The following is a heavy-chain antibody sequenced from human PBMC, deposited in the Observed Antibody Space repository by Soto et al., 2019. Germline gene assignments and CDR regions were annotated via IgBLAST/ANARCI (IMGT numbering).Heavy chain of an antibody. Sequence: SETLSLTCAVYGGSFSGYYWSWIRQPPGKGLEWIGEINHSGSTNYNPSLKSRVTISVDTSTSTAYMQLSSLRSGDTAVYYCARSGGLDRDFNYWGQGSLVTVSS. CDR1: GGSFSGYY. V-gene: IGHV4-34*01. J-gene: IGHJ4*02. CDR3: ARSGGLDRDFNY. D-gene: IGHD2-15*01. CDR2: INHSGST.